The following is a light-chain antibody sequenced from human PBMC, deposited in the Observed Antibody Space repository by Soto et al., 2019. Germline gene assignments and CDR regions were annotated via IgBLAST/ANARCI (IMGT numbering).Light chain of an antibody. CDR2: EVS. V-gene: IGLV2-14*01. CDR3: SSYTSSSTVV. Sequence: QSALTQPASVSGSPGQSIPLSCTGTSSDVGGYNYVSWYQQHPGKAPKQMIYEVSNRPSGVSNRFSGSKSGNTASLTISGLQAEDEADYYCSSYTSSSTVVFGGGTKLTVL. CDR1: SSDVGGYNY. J-gene: IGLJ2*01.